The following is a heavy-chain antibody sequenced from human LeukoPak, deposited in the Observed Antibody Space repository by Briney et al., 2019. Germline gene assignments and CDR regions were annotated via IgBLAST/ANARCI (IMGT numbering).Heavy chain of an antibody. Sequence: PGGSLRLSCAASGFTFSSYSMNWVRQAPGKGLEWVSSISSSSSYIYYADSVKGRFTISRDNAKNSLYLQMNSLRAKDTAVYYCASARSYDRTNHDYWGQGTLVTVSS. CDR1: GFTFSSYS. V-gene: IGHV3-21*01. CDR3: ASARSYDRTNHDY. D-gene: IGHD3-22*01. CDR2: ISSSSSYI. J-gene: IGHJ4*02.